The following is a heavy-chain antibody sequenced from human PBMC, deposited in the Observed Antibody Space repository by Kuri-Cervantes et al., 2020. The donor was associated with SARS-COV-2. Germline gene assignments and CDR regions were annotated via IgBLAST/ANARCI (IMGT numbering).Heavy chain of an antibody. CDR2: IYYSGST. CDR1: GGSISSYY. CDR3: ARTLGIAVAGHYYGMDV. J-gene: IGHJ6*02. Sequence: SETLSLTCTVSGGSISSYYWSWIRQPPGKGLEWIGYIYYSGSTNYNPSLKSRVTISVDTSKSQFSLKLSSVTAADTAVYYCARTLGIAVAGHYYGMDVWGQGTTVTVSS. D-gene: IGHD6-19*01. V-gene: IGHV4-59*12.